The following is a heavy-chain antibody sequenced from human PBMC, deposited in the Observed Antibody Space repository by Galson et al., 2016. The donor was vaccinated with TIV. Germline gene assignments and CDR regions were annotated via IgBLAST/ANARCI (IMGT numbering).Heavy chain of an antibody. CDR1: GFTFTSSA. V-gene: IGHV1-58*01. D-gene: IGHD2-21*01. CDR2: IVVGSGNT. CDR3: AEDRYCGDNCPDAFDI. J-gene: IGHJ3*02. Sequence: SVKVSCKASGFTFTSSAVQWVRQARGQRLEWMGLIVVGSGNTNYARKFQVRVTITRDMSTGTVYMELSSLRSEDTAGYYCAEDRYCGDNCPDAFDIWGLGTMVTVSS.